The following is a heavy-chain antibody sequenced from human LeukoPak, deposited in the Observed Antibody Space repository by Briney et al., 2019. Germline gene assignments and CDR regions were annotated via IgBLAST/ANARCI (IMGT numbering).Heavy chain of an antibody. CDR2: IKSKTDGGTT. V-gene: IGHV3-15*01. D-gene: IGHD3-10*01. CDR1: GFTFSNAW. J-gene: IGHJ4*02. Sequence: GGSLRLSCAASGFTFSNAWMSWVRQAPGMGLEWVGRIKSKTDGGTTDYAAPVKGRFTISRDDSKNTLYLQMNSLKTEDTAVYYCTTLQGTMVRGVIITHFDYWGQGTLVTVSS. CDR3: TTLQGTMVRGVIITHFDY.